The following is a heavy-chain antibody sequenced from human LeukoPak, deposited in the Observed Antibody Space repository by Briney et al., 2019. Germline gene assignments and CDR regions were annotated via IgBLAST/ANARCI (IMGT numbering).Heavy chain of an antibody. D-gene: IGHD3-3*01. CDR2: IYTSGST. CDR1: GGSISSYY. Sequence: SETLSLTCTVSGGSISSYYWSWLRQPAGKGLEWIGRIYTSGSTNYNPSLKSRVTISVDTSKNQFSLKLSSVTAADTAVYYCARDRTIFGVVDAFDIWGQGTMVTVSS. V-gene: IGHV4-4*07. CDR3: ARDRTIFGVVDAFDI. J-gene: IGHJ3*02.